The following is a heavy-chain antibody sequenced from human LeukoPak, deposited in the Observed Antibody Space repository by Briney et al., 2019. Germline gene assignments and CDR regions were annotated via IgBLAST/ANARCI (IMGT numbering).Heavy chain of an antibody. J-gene: IGHJ4*02. CDR3: AKDSSIFGVVTYLDY. V-gene: IGHV3-30*04. CDR2: ISYDGSNK. Sequence: GGSLRLSCAASGFTFSSYAMHWVRQAPGKGLEWVAVISYDGSNKYYADSVKGRFTISRDNSKNTLYLQMNSLRAEDTAVYYCAKDSSIFGVVTYLDYWGQGTLVTVSS. D-gene: IGHD3-3*01. CDR1: GFTFSSYA.